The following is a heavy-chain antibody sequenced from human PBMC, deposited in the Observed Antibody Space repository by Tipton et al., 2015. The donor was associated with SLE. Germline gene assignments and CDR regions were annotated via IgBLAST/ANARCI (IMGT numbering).Heavy chain of an antibody. CDR2: IWYDGSNK. V-gene: IGHV3-33*01. Sequence: SLRLSCAASGFTFSSYGMHWVRQALGKGLEWVAVIWYDGSNKYYADSVKGRFTISRDNSKNTLYLQMNSLRAEDTAVYYCARGGYSSSIGLGYWGQGTLVTVSA. CDR3: ARGGYSSSIGLGY. J-gene: IGHJ4*02. D-gene: IGHD6-6*01. CDR1: GFTFSSYG.